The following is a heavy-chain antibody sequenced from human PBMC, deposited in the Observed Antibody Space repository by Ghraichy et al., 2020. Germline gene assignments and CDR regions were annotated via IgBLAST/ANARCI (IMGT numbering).Heavy chain of an antibody. Sequence: GGSLNISCVASGVTLSDHFVDWVRQAPGQGLEWVGRTANRANSYITEYAASVRGRFTISRDDSKNSLHLQMNSLKTEDTAVYYCVRAGAGLDVWGQGTTVTVSS. V-gene: IGHV3-72*01. D-gene: IGHD3-10*01. CDR2: TANRANSYIT. CDR3: VRAGAGLDV. J-gene: IGHJ6*02. CDR1: GVTLSDHF.